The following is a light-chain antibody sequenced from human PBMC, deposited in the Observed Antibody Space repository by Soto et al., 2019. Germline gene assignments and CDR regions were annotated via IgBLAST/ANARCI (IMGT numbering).Light chain of an antibody. CDR3: QQRHISPIT. J-gene: IGKJ5*01. CDR2: DAY. CDR1: QSVRGL. Sequence: EVVLTQSPVTLSLSPGERATLSCRASQSVRGLLAWYQQKPGQAPRLLIYDAYNRATGIPPRFSGSGSGTDFTLTISSLEPEDSAVYYCQQRHISPITFGQGTRLEIK. V-gene: IGKV3-11*01.